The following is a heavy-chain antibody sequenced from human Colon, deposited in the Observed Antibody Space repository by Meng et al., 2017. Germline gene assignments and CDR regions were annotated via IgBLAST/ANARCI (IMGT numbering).Heavy chain of an antibody. CDR1: GGSFSGYY. D-gene: IGHD5-12*01. CDR2: INHSGST. V-gene: IGHV4-34*01. J-gene: IGHJ5*02. Sequence: QEQLHHGVAGLLKPSETLSLTCAVYGGSFSGYYWSWIRQPPGKGLEWIGEINHSGSTNYNPSLKSRVTISVDTSKNQFSLKLSSVTAADTAVYYCARGRYSGYLPWGQGTLVTVSS. CDR3: ARGRYSGYLP.